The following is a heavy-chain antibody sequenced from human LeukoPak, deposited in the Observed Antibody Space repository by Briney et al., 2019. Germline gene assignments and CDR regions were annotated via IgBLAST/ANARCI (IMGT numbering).Heavy chain of an antibody. J-gene: IGHJ4*02. CDR1: GFTFSSYA. CDR2: ISGSGGST. V-gene: IGHV3-23*01. Sequence: GASLRLSCAASGFTFSSYAMSWVRQAPGKGLGWVAAISGSGGSTYYANSVKGRFTISRDNSKNTLYMQMNSVRAEDTAVYYCAKDVGDSSGYYLSDYWGQGTLVTVSS. D-gene: IGHD3-22*01. CDR3: AKDVGDSSGYYLSDY.